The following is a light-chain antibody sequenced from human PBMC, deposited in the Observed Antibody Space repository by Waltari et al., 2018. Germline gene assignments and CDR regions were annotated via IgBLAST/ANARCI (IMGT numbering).Light chain of an antibody. CDR2: DVS. J-gene: IGLJ2*01. CDR1: SSDVGGYNY. Sequence: QSALTQPASVSGAPGQSITISCTGTSSDVGGYNYVSWYQQHPGKAPKLTIYDVSKRPPGVSNRYSGSTSSTAASLTISGLQSEAGADYYCMSETSSSSFVFGGGTMLAVL. V-gene: IGLV2-14*01. CDR3: MSETSSSSFV.